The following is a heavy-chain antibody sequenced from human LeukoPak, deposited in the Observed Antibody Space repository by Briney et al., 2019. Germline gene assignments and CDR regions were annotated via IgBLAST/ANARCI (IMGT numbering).Heavy chain of an antibody. CDR3: ARSRATIKGFDY. V-gene: IGHV1-2*02. J-gene: IGHJ4*02. CDR2: INPNSGGT. Sequence: ASVKVSCKASGYTFTGYYMHWVRQAPGQGLEWMGWINPNSGGTNYAQKLQGRVTMTTDTSTSTAYMELRSLRSDDTAVYYCARSRATIKGFDYWGQGTLVTVSS. CDR1: GYTFTGYY. D-gene: IGHD5-12*01.